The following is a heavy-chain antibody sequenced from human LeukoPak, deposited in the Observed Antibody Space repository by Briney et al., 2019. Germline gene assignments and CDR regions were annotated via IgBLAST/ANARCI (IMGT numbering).Heavy chain of an antibody. Sequence: ASVKVSCKASGYTFTGYYMHWVRQAPGQGLEWMGRINTNSGGTNYAHKFQGRVTMTRDTSISTAYMELSRLRSDDTAVYYCARVRTPNARNCSSTSCYRGNWFDPWGQGTLVTVSS. CDR3: ARVRTPNARNCSSTSCYRGNWFDP. J-gene: IGHJ5*02. CDR2: INTNSGGT. CDR1: GYTFTGYY. D-gene: IGHD2-2*02. V-gene: IGHV1-2*06.